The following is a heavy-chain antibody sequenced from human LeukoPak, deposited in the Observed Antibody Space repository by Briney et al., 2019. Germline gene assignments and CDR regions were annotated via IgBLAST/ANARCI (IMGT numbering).Heavy chain of an antibody. CDR2: IYYSGST. J-gene: IGHJ6*03. V-gene: IGHV4-39*01. CDR1: GGSISSSSYY. Sequence: SETLSLTCTVSGGSISSSSYYWGWIRQPPGKGLEWIGSIYYSGSTYYNPSLKSRVTISVDTSKNQFPLKLSSVTAADTAVYYCARGSKNYYYYMDVWGKGTTVTVSS. CDR3: ARGSKNYYYYMDV.